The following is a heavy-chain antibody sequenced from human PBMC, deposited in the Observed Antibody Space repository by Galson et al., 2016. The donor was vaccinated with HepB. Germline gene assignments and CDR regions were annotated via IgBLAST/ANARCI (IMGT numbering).Heavy chain of an antibody. CDR3: ARDQGYCSGITCLIYDY. J-gene: IGHJ4*02. D-gene: IGHD2-2*01. Sequence: SLRLSCAASGFTFSSHAMSWVRQAPGKGLEWVSGISGSGGSTYYADSVKGRFTISRDNSKNTLYLQMNSVRAEDTAVCYCARDQGYCSGITCLIYDYWGQGTLVTVSA. CDR1: GFTFSSHA. CDR2: ISGSGGST. V-gene: IGHV3-23*01.